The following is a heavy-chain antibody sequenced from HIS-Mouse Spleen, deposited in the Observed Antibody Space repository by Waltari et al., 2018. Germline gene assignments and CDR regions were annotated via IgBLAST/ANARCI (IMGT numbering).Heavy chain of an antibody. V-gene: IGHV4-39*07. Sequence: QLQLQESGPGLVKPSETLSLTCTVSGGSISSSSYYWGWIRQPPGKGLEGIGSIYYSGSTDYHPSLKSRVTISVDTSKNQFSLKLSSVTAADTAVYYCAREIPYSSSWYDWYFDLWGRGTLVTVSS. CDR1: GGSISSSSYY. CDR2: IYYSGST. CDR3: AREIPYSSSWYDWYFDL. J-gene: IGHJ2*01. D-gene: IGHD6-13*01.